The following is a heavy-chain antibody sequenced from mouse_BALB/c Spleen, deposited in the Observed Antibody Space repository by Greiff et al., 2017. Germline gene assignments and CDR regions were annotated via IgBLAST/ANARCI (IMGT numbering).Heavy chain of an antibody. Sequence: EVQLQQSGAELVKPGASVKLSCTASGFNIKDTYMHWVKQRPEQGLEWIGRIDPANGNTKYDPKFQGKATITADTSSNTAYLQLSSLTSEDTAVYYCAPLYEGYSRYFDYWGQGTTLTVSS. D-gene: IGHD2-3*01. CDR1: GFNIKDTY. CDR2: IDPANGNT. J-gene: IGHJ2*01. V-gene: IGHV14-3*02. CDR3: APLYEGYSRYFDY.